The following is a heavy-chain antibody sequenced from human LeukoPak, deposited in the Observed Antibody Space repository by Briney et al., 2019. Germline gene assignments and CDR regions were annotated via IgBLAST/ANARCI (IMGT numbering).Heavy chain of an antibody. J-gene: IGHJ4*02. Sequence: GGSLRLSCAASGFTFSGYSMNWVRQAPGKGLEWVSSLTNTGSHTYYADSVKGRFTVSRDNAKNSLYLQMNSLRAEDMAVCYCAREYTRSLYFLEWGQGALVTVSS. D-gene: IGHD3-16*02. CDR1: GFTFSGYS. CDR2: LTNTGSHT. CDR3: AREYTRSLYFLE. V-gene: IGHV3-21*06.